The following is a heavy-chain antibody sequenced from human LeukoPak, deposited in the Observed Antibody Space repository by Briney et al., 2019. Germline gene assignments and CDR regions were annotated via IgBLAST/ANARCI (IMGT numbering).Heavy chain of an antibody. V-gene: IGHV1-18*01. Sequence: ASVKVSCKASGYTFTSYGISWVRQAPGQGLEWMGWISAYNGNTNYAQKLQGRVTITADESTSTAYMELSSLRSEDTAVYYCAREHYYDSSGYPRGWFDPWGQGTLVTVSS. CDR1: GYTFTSYG. CDR3: AREHYYDSSGYPRGWFDP. J-gene: IGHJ5*02. CDR2: ISAYNGNT. D-gene: IGHD3-22*01.